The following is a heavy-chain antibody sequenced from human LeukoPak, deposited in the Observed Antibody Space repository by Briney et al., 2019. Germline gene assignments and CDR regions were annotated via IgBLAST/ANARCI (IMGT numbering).Heavy chain of an antibody. CDR3: VRRVPNNSSWYELFDY. D-gene: IGHD6-13*01. V-gene: IGHV3-48*02. Sequence: GPLKPSCEENEIAKTSYRKRWYIPALAEGLKRLSYISRSSSTIYYADSVKGRFTISRDNAKNSLYLQMNSLRDEDTAVYYCVRRVPNNSSWYELFDYWGQGTLVAVSS. CDR2: ISRSSSTI. J-gene: IGHJ4*02. CDR1: EIAKTSYR.